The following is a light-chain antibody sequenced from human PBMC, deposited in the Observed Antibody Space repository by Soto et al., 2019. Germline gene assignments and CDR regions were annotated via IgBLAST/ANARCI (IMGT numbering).Light chain of an antibody. CDR1: SSDVGGYNY. CDR3: SSYAGSNYYV. Sequence: QSALTQPPSASGSPGQSVTISCTGTSSDVGGYNYVSWYQQHPGKAPKLMIFEVIQRPSGVPDRFSGSKSGNTASLTVSGLQAEDEADYYCSSYAGSNYYVFGPGTKLTVL. V-gene: IGLV2-8*01. CDR2: EVI. J-gene: IGLJ1*01.